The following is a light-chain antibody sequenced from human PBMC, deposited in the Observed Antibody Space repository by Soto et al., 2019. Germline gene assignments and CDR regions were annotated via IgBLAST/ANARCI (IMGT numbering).Light chain of an antibody. CDR2: DAS. Sequence: EIVLTQSPATLSLSPGERATLSCRASQSVSSYLAWYQQKPGQAPRLLIYDASNRATGIPARFRGSGSGTDFTLSISSLEAEDFAVYYWQQRSNWLTFGGGTKVEIK. J-gene: IGKJ4*01. CDR3: QQRSNWLT. CDR1: QSVSSY. V-gene: IGKV3-11*01.